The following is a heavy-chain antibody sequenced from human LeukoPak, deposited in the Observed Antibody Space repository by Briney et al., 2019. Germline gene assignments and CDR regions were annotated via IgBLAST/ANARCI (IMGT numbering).Heavy chain of an antibody. J-gene: IGHJ4*02. CDR2: ISSSSSYI. V-gene: IGHV3-21*01. Sequence: GGSLRLSCAASGFTFSSYSMNWVRQAPGKGLEWVSSISSSSSYIYYADSVKGRFTISRDNAKNSLYLQMNSLRAEDRAVYYCARSPGILGTNYFDYWGQGTLVTVSS. CDR3: ARSPGILGTNYFDY. D-gene: IGHD1-26*01. CDR1: GFTFSSYS.